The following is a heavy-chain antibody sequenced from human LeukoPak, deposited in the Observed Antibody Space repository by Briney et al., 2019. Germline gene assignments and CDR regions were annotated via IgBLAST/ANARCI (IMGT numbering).Heavy chain of an antibody. CDR2: IYSGGST. CDR3: ARVFGVRYDSSGYYFY. D-gene: IGHD3-22*01. Sequence: GGSLRLSCAASGFTVSSTYMSWVRQAPGKALEWVSVIYSGGSTYYADSVKGRFTISRDNSKNTLYLQMDSLRAEDTAVYYCARVFGVRYDSSGYYFYWGQGTLVTVSS. J-gene: IGHJ4*02. CDR1: GFTVSSTY. V-gene: IGHV3-53*01.